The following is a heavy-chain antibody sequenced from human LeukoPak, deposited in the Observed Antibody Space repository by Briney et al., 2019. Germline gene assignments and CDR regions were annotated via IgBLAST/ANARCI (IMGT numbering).Heavy chain of an antibody. J-gene: IGHJ6*02. CDR3: ARSPAFGFYYYGMDV. CDR2: IKQDGSEK. Sequence: GGSLRLSCAASGFTFSSYWMSWVRQAPRKGLEWVANIKQDGSEKYYVDSVKGRFTISRDNAKNSLYLQMNSLRAEDTAVYYCARSPAFGFYYYGMDVWGQGTTVTVSS. V-gene: IGHV3-7*03. CDR1: GFTFSSYW. D-gene: IGHD3-10*01.